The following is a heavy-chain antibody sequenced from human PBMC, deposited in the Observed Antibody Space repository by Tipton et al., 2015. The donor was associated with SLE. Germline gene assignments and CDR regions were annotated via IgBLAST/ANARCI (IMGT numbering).Heavy chain of an antibody. V-gene: IGHV1-8*01. Sequence: QVQLVQSGAEVKKPGASVKVSCKASGYTFTSYDINWVRQATGQGLECMGWMNPNRCNTDYAQKFQGRVTMTRNTSISTAYMELSSLRSEDTAVYYWAREGGTMSTDALDIWGQGTMVTAPS. D-gene: IGHD2-2*01. J-gene: IGHJ3*02. CDR3: AREGGTMSTDALDI. CDR2: MNPNRCNT. CDR1: GYTFTSYD.